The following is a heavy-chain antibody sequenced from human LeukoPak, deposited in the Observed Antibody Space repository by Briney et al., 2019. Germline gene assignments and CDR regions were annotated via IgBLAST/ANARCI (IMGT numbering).Heavy chain of an antibody. CDR2: ISSSSSYI. Sequence: PGGSLRLSCAASGSTFSSYSMNWVRQAPGKGLEWVSSISSSSSYIYYADSVKGRFTISRDNAKNSLYLQMNSLRAEDTAVYYCASYGDLTATFDYWGQGTLVTVSS. CDR1: GSTFSSYS. CDR3: ASYGDLTATFDY. J-gene: IGHJ4*02. D-gene: IGHD4-17*01. V-gene: IGHV3-21*01.